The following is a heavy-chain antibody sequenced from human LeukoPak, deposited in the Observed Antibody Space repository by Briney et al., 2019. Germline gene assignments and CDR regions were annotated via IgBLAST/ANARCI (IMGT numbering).Heavy chain of an antibody. Sequence: GGSLRLSCAASGFXFRSYAMQWVRQAPGKGLEWVSYITYNSGTIFYADSVKGRFTISRDNAKDSLYLQMSSLRDEDTAVYYCARDSGYSYADDYWGQGTLVTVSS. V-gene: IGHV3-48*02. J-gene: IGHJ4*02. CDR3: ARDSGYSYADDY. D-gene: IGHD5-18*01. CDR1: GFXFRSYA. CDR2: ITYNSGTI.